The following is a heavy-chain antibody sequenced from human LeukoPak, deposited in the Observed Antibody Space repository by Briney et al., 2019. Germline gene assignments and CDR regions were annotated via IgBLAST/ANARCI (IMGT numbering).Heavy chain of an antibody. CDR1: GFTFSSYW. CDR2: INTDGSST. Sequence: QPGGSLRLSCAASGFTFSSYWMHWVRQAPGKGLVWVSRINTDGSSTSYADSVKGRFTISRDNAKNSLYLQMNSLRAEDTALYYCAKAPAWGIAAGVDYWGQGTLVTVSS. D-gene: IGHD6-25*01. CDR3: AKAPAWGIAAGVDY. V-gene: IGHV3-74*01. J-gene: IGHJ4*02.